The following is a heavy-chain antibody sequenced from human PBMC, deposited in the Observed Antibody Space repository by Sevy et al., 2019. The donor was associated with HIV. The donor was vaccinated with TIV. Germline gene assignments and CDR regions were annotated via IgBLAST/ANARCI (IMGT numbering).Heavy chain of an antibody. CDR3: TRSAAEAKNFYCGGDCYTDY. Sequence: ASVKVSCKGSGYTFTVYYLHWVRQAPGQGLEWMGWINPKSGGINYAPKFQGRVTMTRDTSISTASMELGRLRSDDTAVYYCTRSAAEAKNFYCGGDCYTDYWGQGTLVTVSS. D-gene: IGHD2-21*02. CDR1: GYTFTVYY. CDR2: INPKSGGI. V-gene: IGHV1-2*02. J-gene: IGHJ4*02.